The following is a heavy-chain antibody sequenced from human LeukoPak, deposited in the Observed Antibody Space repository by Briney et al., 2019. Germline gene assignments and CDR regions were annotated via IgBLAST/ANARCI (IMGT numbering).Heavy chain of an antibody. J-gene: IGHJ3*01. V-gene: IGHV1-8*01. CDR3: TRRNGFDF. CDR2: INPNTCNT. CDR1: GCTITTYD. Sequence: GASLKVSCRTSGCTITTYDINWVRQPTGQGLEWMGWINPNTCNTGYAQKFQGRVTMTRDTSISTAYMELSSLTSEDTGVYYWTRRNGFDFWGRGTLVTVSS.